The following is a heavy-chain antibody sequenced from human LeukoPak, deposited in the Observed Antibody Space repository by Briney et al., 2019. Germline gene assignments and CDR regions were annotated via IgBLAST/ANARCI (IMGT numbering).Heavy chain of an antibody. Sequence: SETLSLTCAVYGGSFSGYYWSWIRQPPGKGLEWIGEINHSGSTNYNPSLKSRVTISVDTSKNQFSLKRSSVTAADTAVYYCARLKVYDSSGYYFNDYWGQGTLVTVSS. J-gene: IGHJ4*02. D-gene: IGHD3-22*01. CDR1: GGSFSGYY. CDR3: ARLKVYDSSGYYFNDY. CDR2: INHSGST. V-gene: IGHV4-34*01.